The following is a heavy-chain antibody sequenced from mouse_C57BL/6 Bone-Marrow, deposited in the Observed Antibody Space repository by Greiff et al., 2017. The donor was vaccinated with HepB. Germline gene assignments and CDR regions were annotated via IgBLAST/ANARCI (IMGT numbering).Heavy chain of an antibody. CDR3: ARDYYGSSPDV. V-gene: IGHV5-17*01. Sequence: EVKLMESGGGLVKPGGSLKLSCAASGFTFSDYGMHWVRQAPEKGLEWVAYISSGSSTIYYADTVKGRFTISRDNAKNTLFLQMTSLRSEDTAMYYSARDYYGSSPDVWGTGTTVTVSS. CDR1: GFTFSDYG. CDR2: ISSGSSTI. J-gene: IGHJ1*03. D-gene: IGHD1-1*01.